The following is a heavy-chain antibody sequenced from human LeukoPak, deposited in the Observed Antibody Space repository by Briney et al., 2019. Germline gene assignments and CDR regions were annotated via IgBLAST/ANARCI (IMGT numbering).Heavy chain of an antibody. J-gene: IGHJ5*02. CDR1: GFTFSSYA. V-gene: IGHV3-23*01. CDR3: ANGGGKFDP. D-gene: IGHD3-16*01. Sequence: GGSLRLSCAASGFTFSSYAMSWVRQAPGKGLEWVSAITGTGGNTYYADSVKGRFTISRDNSKNTLFLQMNSLRGEDTAVYYCANGGGKFDPWGQGTLVTVSS. CDR2: ITGTGGNT.